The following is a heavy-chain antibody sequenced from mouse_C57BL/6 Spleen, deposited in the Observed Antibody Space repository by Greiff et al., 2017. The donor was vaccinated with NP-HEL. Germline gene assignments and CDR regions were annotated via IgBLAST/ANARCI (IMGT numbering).Heavy chain of an antibody. CDR1: GYTFTEYT. J-gene: IGHJ4*01. Sequence: QVQLKESGAELVKPGASVKLSCKASGYTFTEYTIHWVKQRSGQGLEWIGWFYPGSGSIKYNEKFKDKATLTADKSSSTVYMELSRLTSEDSAVYFCARHEDVYGSSSYYAMDYWGQGTSVTVSS. V-gene: IGHV1-62-2*01. CDR2: FYPGSGSI. D-gene: IGHD1-1*01. CDR3: ARHEDVYGSSSYYAMDY.